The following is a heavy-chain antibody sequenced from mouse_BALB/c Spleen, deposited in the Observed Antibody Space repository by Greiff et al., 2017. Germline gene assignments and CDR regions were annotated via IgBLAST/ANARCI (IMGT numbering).Heavy chain of an antibody. Sequence: EVKLVESGGGLVKPGGSLKLSCAASGFTFSSYAMSWVRQSPEKRLEWVAEISSGGSYTYYPDTVTGRFTISRDNAKNTLYLEMSSLRSEDTAMYYCARSGYGSRGGYYFDYWGQGTTLTVSS. CDR1: GFTFSSYA. J-gene: IGHJ2*01. CDR3: ARSGYGSRGGYYFDY. D-gene: IGHD1-1*01. CDR2: ISSGGSYT. V-gene: IGHV5-9-4*01.